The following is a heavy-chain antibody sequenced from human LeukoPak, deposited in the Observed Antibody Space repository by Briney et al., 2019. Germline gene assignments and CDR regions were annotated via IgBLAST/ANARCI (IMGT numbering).Heavy chain of an antibody. Sequence: PSETLSLTCAVYGGSFSGYYWSWIRQPPGKGLEWIGEINHSGSTNYNPSRKSRVTISVDTSKNQFSLKLSSVTAADTAVYYCARGARSSSSWRLGNWFDPWGQGTLVTVSS. V-gene: IGHV4-34*01. CDR3: ARGARSSSSWRLGNWFDP. CDR1: GGSFSGYY. D-gene: IGHD6-13*01. J-gene: IGHJ5*02. CDR2: INHSGST.